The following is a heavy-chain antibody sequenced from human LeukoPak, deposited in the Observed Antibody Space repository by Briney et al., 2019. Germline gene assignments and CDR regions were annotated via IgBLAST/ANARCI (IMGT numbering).Heavy chain of an antibody. V-gene: IGHV3-48*03. CDR3: AKDPVGMGSYPDY. D-gene: IGHD1-26*01. CDR2: ISTSGNTR. CDR1: GFTFSSYE. J-gene: IGHJ4*02. Sequence: GGSLRLSCAASGFTFSSYEMNWVRQAPGKGLEWVSYISTSGNTRYYADSVKGRFTISRDNGKNSLYLQMNSLRAEDTAIYYCAKDPVGMGSYPDYWGQGTLVTVSS.